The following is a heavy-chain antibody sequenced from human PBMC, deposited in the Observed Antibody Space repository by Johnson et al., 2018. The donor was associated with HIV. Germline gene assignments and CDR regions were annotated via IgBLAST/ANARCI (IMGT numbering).Heavy chain of an antibody. D-gene: IGHD2-15*01. CDR1: GFTVSINY. V-gene: IGHV3-66*04. Sequence: VQLVESGGGLVQPGGSLRLSCEASGFTVSINYMNWVRQAPGKGLEWVSVIYSGGSTYYADSVQGRFTISRDNSKNTLYLQMNSQRSEDTAVYYCARPEIVAATNAFDIWGQGTMVTVSS. J-gene: IGHJ3*02. CDR2: IYSGGST. CDR3: ARPEIVAATNAFDI.